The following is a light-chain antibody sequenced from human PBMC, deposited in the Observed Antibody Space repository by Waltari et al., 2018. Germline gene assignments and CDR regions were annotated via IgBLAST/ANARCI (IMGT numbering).Light chain of an antibody. CDR1: SSDIGVYNH. Sequence: QSALTQPASVSGSPGQSITISCTGTSSDIGVYNHVSWYQQHPGKAPKLMSYDVTNRPSGVSDRFSGSKSDYTASLTISGLQAEDEADYYCSSYTTSISYVFGTGTRVTVL. CDR3: SSYTTSISYV. J-gene: IGLJ1*01. V-gene: IGLV2-14*03. CDR2: DVT.